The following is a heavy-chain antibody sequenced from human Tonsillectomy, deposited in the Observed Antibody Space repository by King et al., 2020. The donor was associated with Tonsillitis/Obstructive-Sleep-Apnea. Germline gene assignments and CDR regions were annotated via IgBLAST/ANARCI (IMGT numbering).Heavy chain of an antibody. J-gene: IGHJ4*02. V-gene: IGHV3-49*05. CDR3: TREREVGGDSRGFDY. CDR2: LRSKAYGVTT. D-gene: IGHD3-22*01. Sequence: EVQLVESGGGLVKPGRSLRLSCTASGFTFGDYAMTWFRQAPGQGLEWVGFLRSKAYGVTTQYAASVKGRFTISRDDSKSIAYLQMNSLKTEDTAVYYCTREREVGGDSRGFDYWGQGTLVTVSS. CDR1: GFTFGDYA.